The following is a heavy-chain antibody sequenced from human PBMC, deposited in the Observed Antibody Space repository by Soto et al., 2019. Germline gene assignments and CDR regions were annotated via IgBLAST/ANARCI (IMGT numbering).Heavy chain of an antibody. CDR2: IIPILGIA. J-gene: IGHJ4*02. CDR3: ASTNGRHILSGYRDY. V-gene: IGHV1-69*02. D-gene: IGHD3-9*01. CDR1: GGTFSSYT. Sequence: QVQLVQSGAEVKKPGSSVKVSCKASGGTFSSYTISWVRQAPGQGLEWMGRIIPILGIANYAQKFQGRVTITADNSTSTAYMELSSLRSEDTAVYYCASTNGRHILSGYRDYWGQGPLVTVSS.